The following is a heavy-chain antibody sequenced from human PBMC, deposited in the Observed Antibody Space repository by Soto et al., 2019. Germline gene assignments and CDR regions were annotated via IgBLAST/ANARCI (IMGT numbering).Heavy chain of an antibody. J-gene: IGHJ4*02. CDR2: ISGSGDST. CDR1: GFTFSTYA. D-gene: IGHD5-12*01. Sequence: GSLRLSCAASGFTFSTYAMIWVRQAPGKGLEWVSAISGSGDSTYYADSVKGRFTISRDNSKNTLYLQMSSLRAEDTAIYYCAKDSFINLRGYDSYWGQGTLVTVSS. V-gene: IGHV3-23*01. CDR3: AKDSFINLRGYDSY.